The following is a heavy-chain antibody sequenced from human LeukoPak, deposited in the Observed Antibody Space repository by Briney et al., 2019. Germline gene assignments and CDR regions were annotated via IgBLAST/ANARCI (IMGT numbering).Heavy chain of an antibody. CDR2: IKHDGNEI. CDR3: ARVVRSSWFYYYYYMDV. V-gene: IGHV3-7*01. J-gene: IGHJ6*03. D-gene: IGHD6-13*01. Sequence: GGSLRLSCAASGFSFSSFGISWVRQAPGKGLEWLAGIKHDGNEIYYVDSVKGRFTVSRDNAKNSVYLQMNSLRAEDTAVYYCARVVRSSWFYYYYYMDVWGKGTTVTVSS. CDR1: GFSFSSFG.